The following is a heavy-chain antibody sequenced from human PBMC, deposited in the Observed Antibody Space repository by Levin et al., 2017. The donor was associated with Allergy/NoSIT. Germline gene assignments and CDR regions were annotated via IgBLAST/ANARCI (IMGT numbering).Heavy chain of an antibody. Sequence: SQTLSLTCTVSGDSINIDSFYWGWIRQPPGKGLEYIGSIYSSVSTYYNPSLKSRLTISVDTSKNQFSLKLRSVTAADTAVYYCVRPKKEYEDLDWYFDLWGRGTLVTVSS. D-gene: IGHD2-2*01. J-gene: IGHJ2*01. CDR1: GDSINIDSFY. V-gene: IGHV4-39*01. CDR3: VRPKKEYEDLDWYFDL. CDR2: IYSSVST.